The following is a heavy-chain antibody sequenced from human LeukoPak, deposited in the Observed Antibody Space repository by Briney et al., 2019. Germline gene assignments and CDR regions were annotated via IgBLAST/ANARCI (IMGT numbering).Heavy chain of an antibody. Sequence: PGGSLRLSCAASGFTFRTYWMTWVRQAPGKGLEWVAKIREDGSEKYYVDSVKGRFTISRDNAKNSPYLQMNSLRAEDTAVYYCARGGYDGYTIYWGQGTLVTVSS. V-gene: IGHV3-7*04. CDR1: GFTFRTYW. CDR3: ARGGYDGYTIY. J-gene: IGHJ4*02. D-gene: IGHD5-12*01. CDR2: IREDGSEK.